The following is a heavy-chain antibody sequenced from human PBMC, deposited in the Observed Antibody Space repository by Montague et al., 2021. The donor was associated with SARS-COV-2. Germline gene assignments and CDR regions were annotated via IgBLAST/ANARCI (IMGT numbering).Heavy chain of an antibody. CDR2: IDTSGSP. D-gene: IGHD5-18*01. CDR1: GASISSSY. CDR3: ARDGRRLYTYGSLDY. Sequence: SETLSLTCTVSGASISSSYWGWIRQTAGEGLEWIGRIDTSGSPKYNPSLKSRVTMSLDTSKNQFSLKVNSVTVADTAMYFCARDGRRLYTYGSLDYWGQGILVTVSS. J-gene: IGHJ4*02. V-gene: IGHV4-4*07.